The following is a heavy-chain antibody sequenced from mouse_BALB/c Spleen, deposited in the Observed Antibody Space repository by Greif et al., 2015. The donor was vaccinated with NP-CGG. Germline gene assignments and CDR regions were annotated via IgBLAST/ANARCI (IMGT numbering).Heavy chain of an antibody. J-gene: IGHJ4*01. CDR2: IYPGDGDT. Sequence: VQLQQSGPELVKPGASVKISCKASGYAFSSSWMNWVKQRPGQGLEWIGRIYPGDGDTNYNGKFRGKATLTADKSSSTAYMQLSSLTSVGSAVYFCARSATVVAYYYAMDYWGQGTSVTVSS. CDR3: ARSATVVAYYYAMDY. D-gene: IGHD1-1*01. CDR1: GYAFSSSW. V-gene: IGHV1-82*01.